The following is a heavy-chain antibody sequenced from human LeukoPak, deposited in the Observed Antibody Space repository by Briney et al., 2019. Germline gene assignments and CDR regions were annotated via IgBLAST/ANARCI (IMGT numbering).Heavy chain of an antibody. CDR1: GYTFNRYY. D-gene: IGHD6-19*01. Sequence: GASVKGSWKASGYTFNRYYMHWVRQAPGQGLEWMGIIKPRGGSTSYAQKFQGRVTMTRDTSTSTVYIELSSLGSEDTAVYYCARGWYSSGWYDYWGQGTLVTVSS. CDR2: IKPRGGST. J-gene: IGHJ4*02. V-gene: IGHV1-46*02. CDR3: ARGWYSSGWYDY.